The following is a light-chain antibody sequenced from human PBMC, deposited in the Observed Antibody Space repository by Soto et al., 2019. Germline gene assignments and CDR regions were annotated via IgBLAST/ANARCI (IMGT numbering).Light chain of an antibody. Sequence: DIQMTQSPSILSASVGDRVTITCRASQSIGSWLAWYQHKPGKAPKLLIYKASSLESGVPLRFSGSGSGTEFTLTISSLQRDDFATYYCQQYSTYSRTFGQGTKGDIK. CDR1: QSIGSW. CDR2: KAS. J-gene: IGKJ1*01. CDR3: QQYSTYSRT. V-gene: IGKV1-5*03.